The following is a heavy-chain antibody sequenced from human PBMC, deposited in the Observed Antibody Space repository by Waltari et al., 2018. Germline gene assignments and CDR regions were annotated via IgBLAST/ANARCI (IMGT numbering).Heavy chain of an antibody. CDR1: EYNFINYW. Sequence: EVQLVQSGAEVKEPGESLKISCKGSEYNFINYWIGWVRQMPGKGLEWMGIIYPGDSESTYSPSFQGQVTISVDKSISTAYLQWSRLKASDTAIYYFARLGRQEGEGFDIWGQGTMVTVSS. V-gene: IGHV5-51*01. CDR3: ARLGRQEGEGFDI. CDR2: IYPGDSES. J-gene: IGHJ3*02. D-gene: IGHD2-21*01.